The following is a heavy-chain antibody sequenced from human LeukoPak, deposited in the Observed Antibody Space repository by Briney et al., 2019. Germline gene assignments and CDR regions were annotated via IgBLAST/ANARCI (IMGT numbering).Heavy chain of an antibody. CDR2: ISYDGSNK. J-gene: IGHJ5*02. D-gene: IGHD2-8*01. Sequence: GGSLRPSCAASGFTFSSYGMHWVRQAPGKGLEWVAVISYDGSNKYYADSVKGRFTISRDNSKNTLYLQMNSLRAEDTAVYYCAKTHYGVLNWFDPWGQGTLVTVSS. V-gene: IGHV3-30*18. CDR3: AKTHYGVLNWFDP. CDR1: GFTFSSYG.